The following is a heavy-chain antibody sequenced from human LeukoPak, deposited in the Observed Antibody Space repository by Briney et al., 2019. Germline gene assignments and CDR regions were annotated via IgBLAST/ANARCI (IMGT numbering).Heavy chain of an antibody. CDR3: ARGDGDLLGFPEDYFDY. V-gene: IGHV3-74*01. Sequence: GGSLTLSCAASGFTFSSYWMHWVRQAPGKGLVWVSRINSDGSSTSYADSVKGRFTISRDNAKNTLYLQMNSLRAEDTAVYYCARGDGDLLGFPEDYFDYWGQGTLVTVSS. CDR1: GFTFSSYW. J-gene: IGHJ4*02. CDR2: INSDGSST. D-gene: IGHD5-24*01.